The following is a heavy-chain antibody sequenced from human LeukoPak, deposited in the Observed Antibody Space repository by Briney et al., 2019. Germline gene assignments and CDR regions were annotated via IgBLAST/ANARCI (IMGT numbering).Heavy chain of an antibody. CDR2: INYSGST. J-gene: IGHJ4*02. D-gene: IGHD3-10*01. CDR1: GGSISSSSHF. CDR3: VRYVVSGSGIYYFDY. Sequence: PSETLSLTCTVSGGSISSSSHFWSWLRQPTGKGLEWIASINYSGSTYYNPSLKSRVTISVDTSKNQFSLKLSSVTAADTAVFYCVRYVVSGSGIYYFDYWGQGTLVTVSS. V-gene: IGHV4-39*01.